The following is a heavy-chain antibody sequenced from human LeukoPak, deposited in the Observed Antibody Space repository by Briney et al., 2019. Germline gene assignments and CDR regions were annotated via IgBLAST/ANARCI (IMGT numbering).Heavy chain of an antibody. CDR1: GFTFSSYG. CDR2: ISYDGSNK. Sequence: GRSLRLSCAASGFTFSSYGMHWVRQAPGKGLEWVAVISYDGSNKHYADSVKGRFTISRDNSKNTLYLQMNSLRAEDTAVYYCAKDRGWELLRGYFDYWGQGTLVTVSS. CDR3: AKDRGWELLRGYFDY. V-gene: IGHV3-30*18. J-gene: IGHJ4*02. D-gene: IGHD1-26*01.